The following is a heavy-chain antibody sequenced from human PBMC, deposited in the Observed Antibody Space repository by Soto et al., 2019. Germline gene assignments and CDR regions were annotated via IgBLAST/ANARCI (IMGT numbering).Heavy chain of an antibody. Sequence: QVQLQQWGAGLLKPSETLSLTCAVYGGSFSGYYWSWIRQPPGKGLEWIGEINHSGSTNYNPSLKSRVTISVDTSKNQFSLKLSSVTAADTAVYYCATHYGSGSYEGWFDPWGQGTLVTVSS. CDR2: INHSGST. V-gene: IGHV4-34*01. D-gene: IGHD3-10*01. CDR1: GGSFSGYY. CDR3: ATHYGSGSYEGWFDP. J-gene: IGHJ5*02.